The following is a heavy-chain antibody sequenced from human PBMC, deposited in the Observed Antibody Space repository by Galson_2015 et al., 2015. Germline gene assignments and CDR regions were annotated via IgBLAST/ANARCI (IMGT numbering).Heavy chain of an antibody. D-gene: IGHD5-18*01. CDR1: GFTFSSDW. CDR3: ARYPAAATALLPFS. J-gene: IGHJ5*02. Sequence: SLRLSCAASGFTFSSDWMHWVRQAPGKGLVWVSRINSDGTDKTYADSVKGRFTISRDNAKNTPYLQMNSLRADDTAVYFCARYPAAATALLPFSWGKGTLVTVSS. CDR2: INSDGTDK. V-gene: IGHV3-74*01.